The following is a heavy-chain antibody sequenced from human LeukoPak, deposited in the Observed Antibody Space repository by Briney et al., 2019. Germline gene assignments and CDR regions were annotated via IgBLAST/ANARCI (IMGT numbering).Heavy chain of an antibody. CDR2: IRYDGSNK. J-gene: IGHJ3*02. V-gene: IGHV3-30*02. Sequence: GGSLRLSCAASGFTFSSYGMRWVRQAPGKGLEWVALIRYDGSNKYYADSVKGRFTISRDNSKNTLYLQMNSLRAEDTAVYYCAKSRSGYYQLAFDIWGQGTMVTVSS. D-gene: IGHD3-22*01. CDR3: AKSRSGYYQLAFDI. CDR1: GFTFSSYG.